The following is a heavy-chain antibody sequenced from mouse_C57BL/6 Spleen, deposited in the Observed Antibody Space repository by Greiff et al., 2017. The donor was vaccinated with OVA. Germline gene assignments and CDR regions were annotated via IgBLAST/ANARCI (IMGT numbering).Heavy chain of an antibody. J-gene: IGHJ4*01. V-gene: IGHV8-8*01. CDR3: ARIADGNYLYYYAMDY. CDR2: IWWDDDK. D-gene: IGHD2-1*01. CDR1: GFSLSTFGMG. Sequence: QVTLKVSGPGILQPSQTLSLTCSFSGFSLSTFGMGVGWIRQPSGKGLEWLAHIWWDDDKYYNPALKSRLTISKDTSKNQVFLKIANVDTADTATYYCARIADGNYLYYYAMDYWGQGTSVTVSS.